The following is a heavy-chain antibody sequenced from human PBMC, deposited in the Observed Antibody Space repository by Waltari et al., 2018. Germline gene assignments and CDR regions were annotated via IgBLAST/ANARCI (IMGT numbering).Heavy chain of an antibody. V-gene: IGHV1-2*02. Sequence: QVQLVQSGAEVKKPGASVKVACKASGYSFSDSFIHWVRQAPGQGLEFMGWIDPDDGGTNYPQRFQGRVAMTSDASISTVYMELSGLRSDDTAVYYCARDFSYGSVDYWGQGTLVTVSS. CDR3: ARDFSYGSVDY. D-gene: IGHD5-18*01. J-gene: IGHJ4*02. CDR1: GYSFSDSF. CDR2: IDPDDGGT.